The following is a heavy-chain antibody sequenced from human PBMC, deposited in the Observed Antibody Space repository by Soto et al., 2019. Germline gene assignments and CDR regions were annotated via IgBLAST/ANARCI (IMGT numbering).Heavy chain of an antibody. J-gene: IGHJ6*02. Sequence: SETLCLTCTVSGGSISSYYWSGIRQPPGKGLEWIGYIYYSGSTNYNPSLKSRVTISVDTSKNQFSLKLSSVTAADTAVYYCASSNIAAAGFYYYGMDVWGRGTTVTVS. CDR2: IYYSGST. CDR3: ASSNIAAAGFYYYGMDV. D-gene: IGHD6-13*01. CDR1: GGSISSYY. V-gene: IGHV4-59*01.